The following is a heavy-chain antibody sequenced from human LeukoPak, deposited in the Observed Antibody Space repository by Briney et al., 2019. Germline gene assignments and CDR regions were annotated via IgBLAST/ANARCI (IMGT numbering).Heavy chain of an antibody. V-gene: IGHV3-30*04. CDR2: MSYDGSNE. Sequence: GGSLRLSCTVSGFTLSSHSMHWVRQAPGQVLEWVAVMSYDGSNENYADSVKGRFTISRDNSKNTVFLQMNSLRTEDTAVYYCTRDAGSWTDFDYWGQGTLVSVSS. D-gene: IGHD3/OR15-3a*01. CDR1: GFTLSSHS. CDR3: TRDAGSWTDFDY. J-gene: IGHJ4*02.